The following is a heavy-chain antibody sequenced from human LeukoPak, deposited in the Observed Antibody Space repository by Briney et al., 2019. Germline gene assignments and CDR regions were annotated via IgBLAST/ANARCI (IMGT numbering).Heavy chain of an antibody. CDR1: GFTFSTYW. V-gene: IGHV3-74*01. CDR2: ISGDGNDR. CDR3: SRGVSQH. J-gene: IGHJ1*01. Sequence: GGSLRLSCAASGFTFSTYWMHWVRQPPGKGLVWVSRISGDGNDRYHADSVRGRFTISRDNAKNTLFLQMNRLRVEDTGIYYCSRGVSQHWGKGALVIVSS.